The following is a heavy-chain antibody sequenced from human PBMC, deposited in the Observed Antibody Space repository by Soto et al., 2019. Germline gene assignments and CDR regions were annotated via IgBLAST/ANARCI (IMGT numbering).Heavy chain of an antibody. V-gene: IGHV4-30-4*01. CDR3: ARDRGDVGATRGCWFDP. CDR2: IYYSGST. D-gene: IGHD1-26*01. Sequence: QVQLQESGPGLVKPSQTLSLTCTVSGGSISSGDYYWSWIRQPPGKGLEWIGYIYYSGSTYYNPSLKRRVTISVDTFKNQFSLKLSSVTAADTDVYYCARDRGDVGATRGCWFDPWGQGTLVTVSS. CDR1: GGSISSGDYY. J-gene: IGHJ5*02.